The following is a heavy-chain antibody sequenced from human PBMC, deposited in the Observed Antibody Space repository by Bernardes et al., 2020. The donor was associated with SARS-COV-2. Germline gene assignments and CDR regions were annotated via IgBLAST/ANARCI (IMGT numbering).Heavy chain of an antibody. CDR2: INPNSGGT. CDR3: ASSGVVVIPSDAFDI. CDR1: GYTFTGYY. J-gene: IGHJ3*02. D-gene: IGHD2-15*01. Sequence: ASVKVSCKASGYTFTGYYMHWVRQAPGQGLEWMGWINPNSGGTNYAQKFQGRVTMTRDTSISTAYMELSRLRSDDTAVYYCASSGVVVIPSDAFDIWGQGTMVTGSS. V-gene: IGHV1-2*02.